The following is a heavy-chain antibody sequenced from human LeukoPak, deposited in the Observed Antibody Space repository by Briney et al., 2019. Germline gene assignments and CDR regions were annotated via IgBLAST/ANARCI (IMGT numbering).Heavy chain of an antibody. V-gene: IGHV1-2*02. J-gene: IGHJ3*02. D-gene: IGHD1-26*01. CDR3: ARDLVGSGSYYAFDI. CDR1: GYTFTGCY. CDR2: INPNSGGT. Sequence: ASVKVSCKASGYTFTGCYMHWVRQAPGQGLEWMGWINPNSGGTNYAQKFQGRVTMTRDTSISTAYMELSRLRSDDTAVYYCARDLVGSGSYYAFDIWGQGTMVTVSS.